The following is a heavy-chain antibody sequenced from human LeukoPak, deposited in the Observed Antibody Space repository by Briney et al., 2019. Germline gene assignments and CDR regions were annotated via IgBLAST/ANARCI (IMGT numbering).Heavy chain of an antibody. CDR1: GGTVTDYG. CDR2: IVPQFGTS. CDR3: ARDDCTDGSCYTDY. Sequence: SVKVSCKASGGTVTDYGISWVGQAPRQGLEWMGGIVPQFGTSHYAQKFQGRLTITADEATNTLYMELSSLRLEDTGVYYCARDDCTDGSCYTDYWGQGTLVTVSS. D-gene: IGHD3-22*01. V-gene: IGHV1-69*13. J-gene: IGHJ4*02.